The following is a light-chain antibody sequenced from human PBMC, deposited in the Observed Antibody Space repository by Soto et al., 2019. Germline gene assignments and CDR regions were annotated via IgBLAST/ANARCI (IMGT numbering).Light chain of an antibody. CDR2: DAS. J-gene: IGKJ1*01. Sequence: DIQMTQSPSTLSASVGDRVTITCRASQSISSWLAWYQQKPGKAPKLLIYDASSLESGVPSRFSGSGSGTEFTLTISSLQPDDFATYYCQPYNSYSPKTFGQGTKVAVK. CDR1: QSISSW. CDR3: QPYNSYSPKT. V-gene: IGKV1-5*01.